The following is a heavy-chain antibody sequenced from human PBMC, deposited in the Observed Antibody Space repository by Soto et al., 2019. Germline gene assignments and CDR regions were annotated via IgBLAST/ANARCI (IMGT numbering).Heavy chain of an antibody. CDR3: RRSSRYSTDV. CDR2: IYSTGNT. V-gene: IGHV4-39*01. D-gene: IGHD6-13*01. J-gene: IGHJ6*02. CDR1: GDSSRSSSY. Sequence: SETLSLTCPVSGDSSRSSSYWGWIRQPPGKGLEWIGSIYSTGNTYYNPSLNSQVTISVDTSKNQFSLNVISVTAADTAVYYCRRSSRYSTDVWGQGTTVTVS.